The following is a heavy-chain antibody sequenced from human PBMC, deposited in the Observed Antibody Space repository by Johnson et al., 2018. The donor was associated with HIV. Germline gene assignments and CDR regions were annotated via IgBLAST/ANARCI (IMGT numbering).Heavy chain of an antibody. D-gene: IGHD6-13*01. Sequence: VQLVESGGGLVKPGWSLRLSCAASGFTFDDYAMHWVRQAPGKGLEWVSGINSGGGTYYADSVTGRFTISRDNSKNTLYLQMNSLRAEDTAVYYCRWYLDAFDIWGQGTMVTVSS. V-gene: IGHV3-23*04. CDR2: INSGGGT. CDR3: RWYLDAFDI. CDR1: GFTFDDYA. J-gene: IGHJ3*02.